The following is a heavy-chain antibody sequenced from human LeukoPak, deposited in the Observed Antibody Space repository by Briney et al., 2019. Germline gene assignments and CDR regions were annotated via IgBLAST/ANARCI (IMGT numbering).Heavy chain of an antibody. D-gene: IGHD2-2*01. CDR1: GFTFSSYW. J-gene: IGHJ6*03. CDR2: INSDGSST. CDR3: ARGDIVVVPAARSYYYYYYMDV. V-gene: IGHV3-74*01. Sequence: GGSLRLSCAASGFTFSSYWMHWVRQAPGKGLVRVSRINSDGSSTSYADSVKGRFTISRDNAKNTLYLQMNSLRAEDTAVYYCARGDIVVVPAARSYYYYYYMDVWGKGTTVTIPS.